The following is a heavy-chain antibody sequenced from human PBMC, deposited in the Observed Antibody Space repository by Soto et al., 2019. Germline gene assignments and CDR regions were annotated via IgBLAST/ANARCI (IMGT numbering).Heavy chain of an antibody. V-gene: IGHV6-1*01. CDR2: TYYRSKWYN. CDR1: GDSVSSNSAA. CDR3: ARALQWLTRARLPMVV. Sequence: SQTLSLTCAISGDSVSSNSAAWNWIRQSPSRGLEWLGRTYYRSKWYNDYAVSVKSRITINPDTSKNQFSLQLNSVTPEDTAVYYCARALQWLTRARLPMVVWGQGTTVTVSS. J-gene: IGHJ6*02. D-gene: IGHD3-22*01.